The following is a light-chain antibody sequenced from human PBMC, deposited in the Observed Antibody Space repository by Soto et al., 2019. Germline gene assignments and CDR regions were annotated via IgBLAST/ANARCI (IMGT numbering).Light chain of an antibody. CDR3: SSYSISTAYL. Sequence: SVLTQPASVSGSPRQSITISCTGTSSDVGGYDYVSWYQLHPGKAPKLMVFEVSNRPSGVSYRFSGSKSGNTASLTISGLQAEDEADYFCSSYSISTAYLFGTGTRSPS. V-gene: IGLV2-14*01. CDR2: EVS. J-gene: IGLJ1*01. CDR1: SSDVGGYDY.